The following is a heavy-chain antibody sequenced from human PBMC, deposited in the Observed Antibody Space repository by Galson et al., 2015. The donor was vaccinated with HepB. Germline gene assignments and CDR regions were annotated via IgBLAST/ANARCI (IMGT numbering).Heavy chain of an antibody. V-gene: IGHV1-18*01. CDR1: GYTFTSYG. CDR2: ISAYSGNT. CDR3: ARDLSVEGFYSYGWIGSD. D-gene: IGHD5-18*01. J-gene: IGHJ4*02. Sequence: SVKVSCKASGYTFTSYGISWVRQAPGQGLEWMGWISAYSGNTNYAQKLQGRVTMTTDTSTSTAYMELRSLRSDDTAVYYCARDLSVEGFYSYGWIGSDWGQGTLVTVSS.